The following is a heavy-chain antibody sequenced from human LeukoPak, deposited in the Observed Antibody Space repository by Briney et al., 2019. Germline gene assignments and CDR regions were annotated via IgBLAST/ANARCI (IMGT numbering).Heavy chain of an antibody. Sequence: TSETLSLTCHVSGGSISSSSYSWGWIRQPPGKGLEWIGSIYYSGRTYYNPSLKGRVTISVDTSKNQFSLKLSSVTAADTAVYYCTRLIDCSGGICLWYYFDYWGQGTLVTVSS. V-gene: IGHV4-39*01. CDR1: GGSISSSSYS. J-gene: IGHJ4*02. D-gene: IGHD2-15*01. CDR2: IYYSGRT. CDR3: TRLIDCSGGICLWYYFDY.